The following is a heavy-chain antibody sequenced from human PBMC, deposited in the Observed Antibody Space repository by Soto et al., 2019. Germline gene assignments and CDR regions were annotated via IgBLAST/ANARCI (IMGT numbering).Heavy chain of an antibody. D-gene: IGHD2-15*01. CDR1: GFTFSSYI. V-gene: IGHV3-21*01. CDR3: ARDQDIVVVVAATQQDAFDI. CDR2: ISSSSSYI. J-gene: IGHJ3*02. Sequence: GWSLTLACAASGFTFSSYIMNLVRQPPGKGLEWVSSISSSSSYIYYADSVKGRFTISRDNAKNSLYLQMNSLRAEDTAVYYCARDQDIVVVVAATQQDAFDIWGQGTMVTVSS.